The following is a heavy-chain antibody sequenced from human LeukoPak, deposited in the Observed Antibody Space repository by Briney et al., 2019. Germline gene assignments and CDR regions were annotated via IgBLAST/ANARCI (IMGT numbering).Heavy chain of an antibody. Sequence: ASVKVSCKASGYTFTGYYMHWVRQAPGQGLEWMGWINPNSGGTNYAQKFQGRVTMARDTSISTAYMELSRLRSDDTAVYYCARERNIAAAGFFDYWGQGTLVTVSS. V-gene: IGHV1-2*02. J-gene: IGHJ4*02. CDR3: ARERNIAAAGFFDY. D-gene: IGHD6-13*01. CDR2: INPNSGGT. CDR1: GYTFTGYY.